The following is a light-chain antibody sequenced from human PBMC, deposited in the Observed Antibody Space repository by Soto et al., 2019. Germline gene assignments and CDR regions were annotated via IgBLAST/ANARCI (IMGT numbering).Light chain of an antibody. CDR2: AAS. CDR1: QSISNY. Sequence: DIQLTQSPSSLSASVGDRVTITCRASQSISNYLNWYQQKPGKAPNLLIYAASSLQSGVPLRFSGSESETDFTLTITSLQIEDFATYYCQQTFSAPLTFGGGTKVEIK. V-gene: IGKV1-39*01. J-gene: IGKJ4*01. CDR3: QQTFSAPLT.